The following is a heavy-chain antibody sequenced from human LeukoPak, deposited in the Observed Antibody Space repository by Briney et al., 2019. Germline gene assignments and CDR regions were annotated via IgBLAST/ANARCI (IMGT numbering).Heavy chain of an antibody. V-gene: IGHV4-34*01. D-gene: IGHD3-3*01. Sequence: PSETLSLTRAVYGGSFSGYYWSWIRQPPGKGLEWIGEINHSGSTNYNPSLKSRVTISVDTSKNQFSLKLSSVTAADTAVYYCARGYHSYDFWSGYYPLLYFDYWGQGTLVTVSS. CDR2: INHSGST. J-gene: IGHJ4*02. CDR1: GGSFSGYY. CDR3: ARGYHSYDFWSGYYPLLYFDY.